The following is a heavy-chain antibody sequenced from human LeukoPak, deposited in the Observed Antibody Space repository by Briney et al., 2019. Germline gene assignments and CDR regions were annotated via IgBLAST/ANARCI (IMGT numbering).Heavy chain of an antibody. CDR1: GFTVSTYE. J-gene: IGHJ4*02. CDR3: ARDVLR. Sequence: GVLRLSCAASGFTVSTYEMNWVRQAPGKGLVWVSHINTDGSSATYADSVKGRFTISRDNAKNTLYLQMNSLRPEDTAVYYCARDVLRRGQGILVTVSS. CDR2: INTDGSSA. V-gene: IGHV3-74*01. D-gene: IGHD5/OR15-5a*01.